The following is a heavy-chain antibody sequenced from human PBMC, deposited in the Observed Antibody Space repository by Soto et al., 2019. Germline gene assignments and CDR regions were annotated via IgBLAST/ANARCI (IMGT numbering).Heavy chain of an antibody. Sequence: EVQLVESGGGLIQPGGSLRLSCAASAFTISSNDMSWVRQAPGKGLEWVSLIYSSGSTHYADSVKGRFTISRDNSKNTVHLQMHSLRAEDTAVYYCARRPLNSNGAYWGQGTLVTVSS. V-gene: IGHV3-53*01. CDR2: IYSSGST. J-gene: IGHJ4*02. CDR1: AFTISSND. D-gene: IGHD3-22*01. CDR3: ARRPLNSNGAY.